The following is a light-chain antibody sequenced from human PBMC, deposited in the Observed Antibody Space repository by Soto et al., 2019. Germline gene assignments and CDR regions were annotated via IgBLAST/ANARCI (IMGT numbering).Light chain of an antibody. CDR2: DAS. J-gene: IGKJ5*01. CDR1: QSVSSY. Sequence: VVLTQSPATLSFSPCERATLSCSSIQSVSSYLAWYQQKPGRAPRLLIYDASNRATGIPARFSGSGSGTDFTLTISSLEPEDFAVYYCQQRSNWPPSITFGQGTRLEIK. CDR3: QQRSNWPPSIT. V-gene: IGKV3-11*01.